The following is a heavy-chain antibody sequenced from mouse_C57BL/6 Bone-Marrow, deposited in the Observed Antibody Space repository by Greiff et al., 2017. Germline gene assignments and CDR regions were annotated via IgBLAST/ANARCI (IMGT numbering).Heavy chain of an antibody. J-gene: IGHJ2*01. D-gene: IGHD2-4*01. CDR2: ISDGGSYT. Sequence: EVKLMESGGGLVKPGGSLKLSCAASGFTFSSYAMSWVRQTPEKRLEWVATISDGGSYTYYPDNVKGRFTISRDNAKNNLYLQMSHLKSEDTAMYYCAREYDYDFDYWGQGTTLTVSS. CDR3: AREYDYDFDY. V-gene: IGHV5-4*01. CDR1: GFTFSSYA.